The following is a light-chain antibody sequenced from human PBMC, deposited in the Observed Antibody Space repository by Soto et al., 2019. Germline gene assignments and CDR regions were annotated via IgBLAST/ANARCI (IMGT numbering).Light chain of an antibody. J-gene: IGLJ2*01. CDR3: LLYYGGAVV. CDR1: TGTVTSGHY. CDR2: STD. V-gene: IGLV7-43*01. Sequence: QTVVTQEPSLTVSPGGTVALTCASSTGTVTSGHYPNCLQQKPGQAPRALIYSTDTRHSWTPARFSGSLLGGKAALTLSGVQHEDEADYYCLLYYGGAVVFGGGTKLTVL.